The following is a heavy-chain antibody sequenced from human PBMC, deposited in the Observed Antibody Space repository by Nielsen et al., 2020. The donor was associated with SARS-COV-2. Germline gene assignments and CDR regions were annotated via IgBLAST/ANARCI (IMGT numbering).Heavy chain of an antibody. D-gene: IGHD4/OR15-4a*01. CDR2: IHYSGST. J-gene: IGHJ4*02. V-gene: IGHV4-39*01. CDR3: ARSRSGRGTIVLFDY. CDR1: GGSISSSNYY. Sequence: SETLSLTCPVSGGSISSSNYYWGWIRQPPGKGLEWIESIHYSGSTLYNPSLKSRVTLSVDTSRNQFSLRLTSVTATDTAVYYCARSRSGRGTIVLFDYWGQGTLVTVSS.